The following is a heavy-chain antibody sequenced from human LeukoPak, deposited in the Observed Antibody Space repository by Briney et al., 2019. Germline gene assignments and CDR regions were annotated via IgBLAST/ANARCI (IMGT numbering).Heavy chain of an antibody. CDR3: VRGTYHAYYMDV. CDR2: VNPGGSIA. V-gene: IGHV3-74*01. D-gene: IGHD3-16*01. Sequence: PGGSLRLSCAASGFTFNNYWIHWVRQAPGKGLVWVSRVNPGGSIANFADSVKGRFTISRDNAKNTVYLQTSSLTAEDTAVYYCVRGTYHAYYMDVWGKGTTVTASS. J-gene: IGHJ6*03. CDR1: GFTFNNYW.